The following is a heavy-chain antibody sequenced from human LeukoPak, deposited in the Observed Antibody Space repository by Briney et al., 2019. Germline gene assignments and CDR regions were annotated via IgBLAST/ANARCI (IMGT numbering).Heavy chain of an antibody. CDR1: GYTFTSYD. CDR2: IYPRDGST. J-gene: IGHJ4*02. V-gene: IGHV1-69*11. CDR3: ARVQYSSSWYDFDY. Sequence: ASVKVSCKASGYTFTSYDINWVRQAPGQGLEWMGMIYPRDGSTNYAQKFQGRVTITADESTSTAYMELSSLRSEDTAVHYCARVQYSSSWYDFDYWGQGTLVTVSS. D-gene: IGHD6-13*01.